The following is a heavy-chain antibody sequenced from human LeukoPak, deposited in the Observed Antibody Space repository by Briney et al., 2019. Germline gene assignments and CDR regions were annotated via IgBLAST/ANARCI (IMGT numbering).Heavy chain of an antibody. J-gene: IGHJ4*02. CDR1: GGSISSSSYY. Sequence: SETLSLTCTVSGGSISSSSYYWGWIRQPPGKGLEWIGSIYYSGSTYYNPSLKSRVTISVDTSKNQFSLDLNSVTAADTAMYYCARGRITIFGVITPHFDNWGQGTLVTVSS. V-gene: IGHV4-39*07. CDR3: ARGRITIFGVITPHFDN. CDR2: IYYSGST. D-gene: IGHD3-3*01.